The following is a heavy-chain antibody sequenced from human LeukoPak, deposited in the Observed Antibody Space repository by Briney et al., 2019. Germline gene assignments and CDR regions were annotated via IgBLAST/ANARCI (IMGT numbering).Heavy chain of an antibody. V-gene: IGHV1-2*02. CDR3: ARDYGDYSRFFDY. D-gene: IGHD4-17*01. CDR2: INPNSGGT. J-gene: IGHJ4*02. CDR1: GYTFIAYY. Sequence: ASVKVSCKASGYTFIAYYMHWVRQAPGQGLEWMGWINPNSGGTNYAQKFQGRVTMTRDTSISTAYMELSRLRSDDTAVYYCARDYGDYSRFFDYWGQGTLVTVSS.